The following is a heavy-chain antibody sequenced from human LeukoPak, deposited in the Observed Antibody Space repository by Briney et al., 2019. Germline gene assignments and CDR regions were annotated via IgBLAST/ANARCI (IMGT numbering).Heavy chain of an antibody. CDR3: ARHGYNYGFDY. D-gene: IGHD5-24*01. CDR2: ISYDEINK. Sequence: GRSLRLSCAASGFTFSSYGMHWVRQAPGKGLEWVALISYDEINKYYADSVKGRFTISRDISKNTLYLQMNSLSAEDTAVYYCARHGYNYGFDYWGQGTLVTVSS. CDR1: GFTFSSYG. J-gene: IGHJ4*02. V-gene: IGHV3-30*03.